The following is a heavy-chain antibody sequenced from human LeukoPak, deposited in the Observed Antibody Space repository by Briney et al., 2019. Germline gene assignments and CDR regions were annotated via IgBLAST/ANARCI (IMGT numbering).Heavy chain of an antibody. CDR2: VYSIGGT. D-gene: IGHD4-17*01. CDR3: ARSLYGDYYFDY. CDR1: GDSMTKNY. J-gene: IGHJ4*02. V-gene: IGHV4-4*07. Sequence: SETLSLPCTVSGDSMTKNYWTWIPQAAGEGLEWIGRVYSIGGTNYNPSLKSRVTISVDKSKSQCSLKLSSVTAADTAIYYCARSLYGDYYFDYWGQGILVTVSS.